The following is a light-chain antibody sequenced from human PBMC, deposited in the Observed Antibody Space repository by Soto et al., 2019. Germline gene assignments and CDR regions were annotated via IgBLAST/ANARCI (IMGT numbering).Light chain of an antibody. CDR3: QQLNSYPPWT. J-gene: IGKJ1*01. Sequence: DIQLTQSPPFLSAYVGDRVTITCRASQGIRTNLAWYQQKPGKAPKVLIYGVSTLQSGVPSRFSGSGSGTEFTLTISSLQPEDFATYYCQQLNSYPPWTFGQGTKVEIK. CDR2: GVS. CDR1: QGIRTN. V-gene: IGKV1-9*01.